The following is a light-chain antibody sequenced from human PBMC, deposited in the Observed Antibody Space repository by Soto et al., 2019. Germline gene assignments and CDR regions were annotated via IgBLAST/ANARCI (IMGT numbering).Light chain of an antibody. CDR2: GAS. V-gene: IGKV3-15*01. Sequence: ILMTQSPATLSVSPGGRATLSCRASEDVSSKLAWYQQKPGQAPRLLIYGASTRATGIPARFSGSGSGTEFTLTISSLQSEDFALYYCQQYNKGPVTFGQGTKVDIK. CDR3: QQYNKGPVT. J-gene: IGKJ1*01. CDR1: EDVSSK.